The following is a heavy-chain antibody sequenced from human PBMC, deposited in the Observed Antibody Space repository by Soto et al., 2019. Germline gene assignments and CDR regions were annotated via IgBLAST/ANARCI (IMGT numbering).Heavy chain of an antibody. CDR1: GGSLSDYF. Sequence: QVQLQQWGAGLLKPSETLSLTCVVSGGSLSDYFWSWIRQPPGMALEWIGEINHLGSINYNPSLKSRVTMAGDTAKNQFPVTLNSVTAADTATYFCARGGISHWAYFYYMDVWDRGTTVTVSS. V-gene: IGHV4-34*01. J-gene: IGHJ6*03. CDR3: ARGGISHWAYFYYMDV. D-gene: IGHD2-21*01. CDR2: INHLGSI.